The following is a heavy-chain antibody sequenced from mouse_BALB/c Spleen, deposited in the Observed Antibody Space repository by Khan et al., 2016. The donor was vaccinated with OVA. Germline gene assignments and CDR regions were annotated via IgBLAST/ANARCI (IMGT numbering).Heavy chain of an antibody. CDR3: ARREYGNYVFAY. CDR2: INSNGGST. Sequence: EVELVESGGGLVQPGGSLKLSCAASAFTFSSYGMSWVRQTPDKRLELVATINSNGGSTYYPDSVKGRFTISRDNAKNTLYLQMSSLKSEDTAMYYCARREYGNYVFAYWSQGTLVTVSA. V-gene: IGHV5-6-3*01. CDR1: AFTFSSYG. J-gene: IGHJ3*01. D-gene: IGHD2-10*02.